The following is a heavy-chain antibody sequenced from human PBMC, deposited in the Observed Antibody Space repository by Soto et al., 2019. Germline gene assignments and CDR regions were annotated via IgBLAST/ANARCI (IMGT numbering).Heavy chain of an antibody. D-gene: IGHD2-2*01. CDR2: IYTAGGT. CDR1: GFTVSNPY. CDR3: ARALPVAKGGFDP. Sequence: EVQLVETGGGLIQPGGSLRLSCAASGFTVSNPYMTWVRQPPGKGLECVSVIYTAGGTNYADSVKGRFIISRDNSKNTLYLQMNSLRAEDTAVYYCARALPVAKGGFDPWGQGNLVTVSS. J-gene: IGHJ5*02. V-gene: IGHV3-53*02.